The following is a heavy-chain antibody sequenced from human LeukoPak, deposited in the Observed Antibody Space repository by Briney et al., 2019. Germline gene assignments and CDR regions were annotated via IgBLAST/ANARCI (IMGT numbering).Heavy chain of an antibody. D-gene: IGHD6-19*01. J-gene: IGHJ4*02. CDR1: GLTFSAYS. CDR3: ARVGYSSGWYYDY. CDR2: ISSTSSYI. Sequence: GRSLRLSCAASGLTFSAYSINWVRQAPGKGLEWVASISSTSSYIYYADSVKGRFIISRDNAKNSLYLQMNSLRAEDTAVYYCARVGYSSGWYYDYWGQGTMVTVSS. V-gene: IGHV3-21*01.